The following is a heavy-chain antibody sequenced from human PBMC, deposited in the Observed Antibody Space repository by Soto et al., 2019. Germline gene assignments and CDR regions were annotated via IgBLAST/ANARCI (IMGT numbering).Heavy chain of an antibody. CDR2: MSPNTGNT. V-gene: IGHV1-8*02. D-gene: IGHD6-25*01. CDR3: AREAASDPSFYYHYMDV. Sequence: ASVTVSCTASGYTFTNYGITWVRQAPGQGLEWMGWMSPNTGNTRYAQKFQGRVTMTRNSSINTAFMELSGLRSEDTAVYYCAREAASDPSFYYHYMDVWGKGTTVTVSS. CDR1: GYTFTNYG. J-gene: IGHJ6*03.